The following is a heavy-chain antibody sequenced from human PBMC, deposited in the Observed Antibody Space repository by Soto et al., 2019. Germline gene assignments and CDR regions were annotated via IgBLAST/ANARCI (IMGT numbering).Heavy chain of an antibody. Sequence: QVQLMQSGAEVKKPGASVKVSCKASGATFTDYYIHWVRQAPGQGLAWMGTVNPSGGHTTYAQHFLGRVTMTRDTSTSTLYMELTSLTADDTAIYYGARGGQVVVVTAALDDWGQGTLVTVSS. CDR2: VNPSGGHT. D-gene: IGHD2-21*02. CDR3: ARGGQVVVVTAALDD. CDR1: GATFTDYY. V-gene: IGHV1-46*01. J-gene: IGHJ4*02.